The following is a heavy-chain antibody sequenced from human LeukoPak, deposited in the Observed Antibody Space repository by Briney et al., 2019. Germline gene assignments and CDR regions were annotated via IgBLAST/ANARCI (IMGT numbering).Heavy chain of an antibody. D-gene: IGHD7-27*01. J-gene: IGHJ4*02. CDR3: AKDGGLWVSAHWGDS. V-gene: IGHV3-53*01. Sequence: GGSLRLSCAASGFTVSSNYMSWVRQAPGKGLEWVSVIYSGGNTYYADSVKGRFTVSRDNSKNTLFLQMNSLRAEDTAVYYCAKDGGLWVSAHWGDSWGRGTLVTVSS. CDR1: GFTVSSNY. CDR2: IYSGGNT.